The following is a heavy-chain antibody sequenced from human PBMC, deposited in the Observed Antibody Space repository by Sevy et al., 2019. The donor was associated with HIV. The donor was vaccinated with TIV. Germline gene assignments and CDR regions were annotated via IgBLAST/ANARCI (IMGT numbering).Heavy chain of an antibody. V-gene: IGHV5-51*01. CDR3: AGHWPGEDIVVEVAALAFDM. CDR2: IYPGDSDT. CDR1: GYSFTSYW. J-gene: IGHJ3*02. Sequence: GESLKISCKGSGYSFTSYWIGWVRQMPGKGLEWMGIIYPGDSDTRYSTSFQGQVTISADNSISTAYLQWGSLKASDTAMYYCAGHWPGEDIVVEVAALAFDMWGQGTMVTVSS. D-gene: IGHD2-15*01.